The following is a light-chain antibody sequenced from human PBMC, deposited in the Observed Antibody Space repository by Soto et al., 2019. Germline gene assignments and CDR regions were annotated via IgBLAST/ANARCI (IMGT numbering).Light chain of an antibody. CDR3: QQYGSSLRT. J-gene: IGKJ1*01. CDR2: GAS. V-gene: IGKV3-20*01. Sequence: EIVLTQFPATLSLSPGERATLSCRASQSLHSNFLVWYQQKPGQAPRLLIYGASSRAAGTPDRFSGSGSGTDFTLIISRLEPEDFAVYYCQQYGSSLRTFGQGTKVESK. CDR1: QSLHSNF.